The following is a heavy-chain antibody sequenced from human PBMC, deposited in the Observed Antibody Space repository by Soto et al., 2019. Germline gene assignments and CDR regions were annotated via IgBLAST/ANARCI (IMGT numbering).Heavy chain of an antibody. Sequence: GASVKVSCKASGYTFTSYGISWVRQAPGQGLEWMGWISAYNGNTNYAQKLQGRVTMTTDTSTSTAYMELRGLRSDDTAVYYCARDPRDNTIFGVVKLYYYYGMDVWGQGTTVTVSS. J-gene: IGHJ6*02. D-gene: IGHD3-3*01. CDR3: ARDPRDNTIFGVVKLYYYYGMDV. CDR2: ISAYNGNT. V-gene: IGHV1-18*01. CDR1: GYTFTSYG.